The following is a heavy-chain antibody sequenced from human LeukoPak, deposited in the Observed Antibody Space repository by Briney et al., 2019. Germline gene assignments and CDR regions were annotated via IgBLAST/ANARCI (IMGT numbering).Heavy chain of an antibody. V-gene: IGHV3-9*01. J-gene: IGHJ4*02. CDR1: GFTFDDYA. D-gene: IGHD6-19*01. Sequence: GRSLRLSCAASGFTFDDYAMHWVRQAPGKGLEWVSGISWNSGSIGYADSVKGRFTISRDNAKNSLYLQMNSLRAEDTALYYCAKDRGSSGWWYFDYWGQGTLATVSS. CDR2: ISWNSGSI. CDR3: AKDRGSSGWWYFDY.